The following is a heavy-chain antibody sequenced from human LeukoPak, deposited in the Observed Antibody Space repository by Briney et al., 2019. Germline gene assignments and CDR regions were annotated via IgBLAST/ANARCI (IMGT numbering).Heavy chain of an antibody. D-gene: IGHD3-22*01. CDR3: ARVKNLYYDSEYDAFDI. CDR1: GFTFSSYS. J-gene: IGHJ3*02. V-gene: IGHV3-48*01. Sequence: PGGSLRLSCAASGFTFSSYSMNWVRQAPGKGLEWVSYISSSSSTIYYADSVKGRFTISRDNAKNSLYLQMNSLRAEDTAVYYCARVKNLYYDSEYDAFDIWGQGTMVTVSS. CDR2: ISSSSSTI.